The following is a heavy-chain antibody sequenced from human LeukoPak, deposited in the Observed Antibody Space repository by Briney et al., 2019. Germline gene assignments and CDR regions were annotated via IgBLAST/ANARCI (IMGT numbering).Heavy chain of an antibody. CDR3: ARGTTYYYDSSGYYPTFDY. D-gene: IGHD3-22*01. CDR2: IYYSGST. V-gene: IGHV4-59*01. CDR1: GGSISSYY. J-gene: IGHJ4*02. Sequence: PSETLSLTCTVSGGSISSYYWSWIRQPPGKGLEWIGYIYYSGSTNYNPSLKSRVTISVDTSKNQFSLKLSSVTAADTAVYYYARGTTYYYDSSGYYPTFDYWGQGTLVTVSS.